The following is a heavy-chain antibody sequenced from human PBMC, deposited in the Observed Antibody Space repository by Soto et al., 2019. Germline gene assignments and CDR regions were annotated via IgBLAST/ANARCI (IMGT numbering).Heavy chain of an antibody. Sequence: GGSLRLSCAASGFTFSNAWMNWVRQAPGKGLEWVGRIKTKTDGGTTDYAAPVKGRFTISRDDSKNTLYLQMNSLKTEDTAVYYCTTARVHLWSTEYFDSWGQGTLVTVSS. V-gene: IGHV3-15*01. CDR1: GFTFSNAW. CDR2: IKTKTDGGTT. J-gene: IGHJ4*02. D-gene: IGHD3-10*01. CDR3: TTARVHLWSTEYFDS.